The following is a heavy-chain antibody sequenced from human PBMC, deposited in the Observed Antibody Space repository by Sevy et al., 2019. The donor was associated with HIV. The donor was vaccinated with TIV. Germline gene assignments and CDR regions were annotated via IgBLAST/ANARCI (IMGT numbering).Heavy chain of an antibody. CDR2: ISGSGGTT. CDR1: GFTFSNYA. D-gene: IGHD3-16*01. CDR3: ARDLPRYPGGVDY. Sequence: GGCLRLSCAASGFTFSNYAMSWVRQAPGKGLEWVSAISGSGGTTYYADSVKGRFAISRDNSKNTLYLQMNSLRAEDTALFYCARDLPRYPGGVDYWGQGTLVTVSS. J-gene: IGHJ4*02. V-gene: IGHV3-23*01.